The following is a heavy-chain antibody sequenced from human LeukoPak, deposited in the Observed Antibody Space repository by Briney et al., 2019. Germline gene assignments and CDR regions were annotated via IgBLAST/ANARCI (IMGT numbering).Heavy chain of an antibody. V-gene: IGHV3-21*01. Sequence: PGGSLRLSCAASGFTFSSYSMNWVRQAPGKGLEWVSSISSSSSYIYYADSVKGRFTISRDNAKNSLYLQMNSLRAEDTAVYYCARDQESAADPDFFDYWGQGTLVTVSS. J-gene: IGHJ4*02. D-gene: IGHD3-3*01. CDR1: GFTFSSYS. CDR2: ISSSSSYI. CDR3: ARDQESAADPDFFDY.